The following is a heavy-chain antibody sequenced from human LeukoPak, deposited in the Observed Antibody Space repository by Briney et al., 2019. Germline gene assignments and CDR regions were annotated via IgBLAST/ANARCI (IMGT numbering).Heavy chain of an antibody. D-gene: IGHD3-3*01. V-gene: IGHV3-43*02. J-gene: IGHJ6*03. CDR3: AKGTYYDFWSGYYYYYYYMDV. CDR1: GFTLDDYA. Sequence: GGSLSLSCAASGFTLDDYAMHWVRQAAGGGLEWVSFIRGDGGSTFYADSVEGRFTISRDNSKNSLYLQRNSLRAEDTALYYCAKGTYYDFWSGYYYYYYYMDVWGKGTTVTVSS. CDR2: IRGDGGST.